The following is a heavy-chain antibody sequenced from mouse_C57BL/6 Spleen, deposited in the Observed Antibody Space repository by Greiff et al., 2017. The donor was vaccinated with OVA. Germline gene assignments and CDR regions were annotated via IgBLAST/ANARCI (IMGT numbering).Heavy chain of an antibody. Sequence: EVMLVESGGGLVKPGGSLKLSCAASGFTFSSYAMSWVRQTPEKRLEWVATISDGGSYTYYPDNVKGRFTISRDNAKNNLYLQMSHLKSEDTAMYYYARDYYGSSYDAMDYWGQGTSVTVSS. J-gene: IGHJ4*01. CDR3: ARDYYGSSYDAMDY. CDR2: ISDGGSYT. D-gene: IGHD1-1*01. CDR1: GFTFSSYA. V-gene: IGHV5-4*01.